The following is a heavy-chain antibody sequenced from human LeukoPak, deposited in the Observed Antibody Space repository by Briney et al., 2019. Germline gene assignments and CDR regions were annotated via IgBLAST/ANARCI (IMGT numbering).Heavy chain of an antibody. CDR1: GFTFSSYE. V-gene: IGHV3-48*03. CDR2: ISSSGSTI. D-gene: IGHD6-13*01. J-gene: IGHJ4*02. Sequence: PGGSLRLSCAASGFTFSSYEMNWVRQAPGKGLEWVSYISSSGSTIYYADSVKGRFTISRDNPKNSLYLQMNSLRAEDTAVYYCARDGRHQQLVVGVRFDYWGQGTLVTVSS. CDR3: ARDGRHQQLVVGVRFDY.